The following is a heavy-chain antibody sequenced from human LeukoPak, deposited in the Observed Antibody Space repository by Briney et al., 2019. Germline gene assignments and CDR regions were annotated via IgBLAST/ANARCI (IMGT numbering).Heavy chain of an antibody. J-gene: IGHJ4*02. CDR2: ISGCGCST. CDR3: SKGTTGILWFGE. D-gene: IGHD3-10*01. Sequence: PGGSLRLSCAASGFTFSSYAMRWVRQAPGKGLEWVSAISGCGCSTYYAHSVKGRFTISRDNSKNTLYLKLNSLGAEDTAVYYCSKGTTGILWFGEGGQGTLVTVSS. V-gene: IGHV3-23*01. CDR1: GFTFSSYA.